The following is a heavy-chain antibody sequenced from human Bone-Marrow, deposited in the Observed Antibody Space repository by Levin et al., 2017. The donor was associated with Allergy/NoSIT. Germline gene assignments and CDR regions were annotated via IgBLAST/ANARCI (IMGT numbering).Heavy chain of an antibody. CDR1: GGSISSSSYY. CDR3: ASLSSSWYVGVDY. J-gene: IGHJ4*02. D-gene: IGHD6-13*01. V-gene: IGHV4-39*07. Sequence: PSETLSLTCTVSGGSISSSSYYWGWIRQPPGKGLEWIGSIYYSGSTYYNPSLKSRVTISVDTSKNQFSLKLSSVTAADTAVYYCASLSSSWYVGVDYWGQGTLVTVSS. CDR2: IYYSGST.